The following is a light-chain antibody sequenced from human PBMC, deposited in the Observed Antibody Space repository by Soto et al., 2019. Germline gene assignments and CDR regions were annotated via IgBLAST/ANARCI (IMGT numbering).Light chain of an antibody. CDR1: QSVSSRY. CDR2: SAS. J-gene: IGKJ2*01. V-gene: IGKV3-20*01. CDR3: QQYITSPPMYT. Sequence: ETVLTQSPGTLSLSPGERATLSCRASQSVSSRYLAWYQQKPGQAPRRLIYSASNRATGIPDRFSGSGSGTEFTLTISRLEPEDFAVYYCQQYITSPPMYTFGQGTKLEIK.